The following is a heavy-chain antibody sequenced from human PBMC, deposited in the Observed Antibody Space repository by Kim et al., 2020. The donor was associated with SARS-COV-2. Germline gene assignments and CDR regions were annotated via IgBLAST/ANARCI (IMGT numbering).Heavy chain of an antibody. Sequence: KPPLKSRVTISVDTSKNQLSLDLNSVTAADTAVYYCARAPSYSSTWFYDYWGLGTLVTVSS. CDR3: ARAPSYSSTWFYDY. D-gene: IGHD6-13*01. V-gene: IGHV4-59*01. J-gene: IGHJ4*02.